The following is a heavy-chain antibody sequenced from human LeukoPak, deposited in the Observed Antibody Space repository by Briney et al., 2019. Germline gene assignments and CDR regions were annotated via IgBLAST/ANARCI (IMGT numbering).Heavy chain of an antibody. D-gene: IGHD2-2*01. CDR1: GFTFSNYG. CDR2: ISSDGGST. Sequence: GGSLRLSCAASGFTFSNYGMHWVRQAPGKGLEYVSAISSDGGSTYYANSVKGRFTISRDNSQNTLDLQMDSLRTEDVAVYYCARRYCASTSCAAFDCWGQGTLVTVSS. CDR3: ARRYCASTSCAAFDC. V-gene: IGHV3-64*01. J-gene: IGHJ4*02.